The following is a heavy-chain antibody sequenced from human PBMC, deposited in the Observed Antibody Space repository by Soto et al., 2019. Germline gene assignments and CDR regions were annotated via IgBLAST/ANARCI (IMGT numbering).Heavy chain of an antibody. CDR3: ARQSGETYTPMDH. V-gene: IGHV5-51*01. J-gene: IGHJ4*02. CDR2: VYPSDSHT. Sequence: EVQLVRSGAEVKKPGESLKISCKGSGFSFTSQWIAWVRQMPGKGLEWMGTVYPSDSHTRYSPSFQGQVTISADKSISTAYLQWSSLKASDTAMYYCARQSGETYTPMDHWGQGTLVTVSS. CDR1: GFSFTSQW. D-gene: IGHD5-18*01.